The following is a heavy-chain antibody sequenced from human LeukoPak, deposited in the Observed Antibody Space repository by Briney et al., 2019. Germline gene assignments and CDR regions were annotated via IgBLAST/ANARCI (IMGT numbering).Heavy chain of an antibody. V-gene: IGHV3-21*01. CDR3: ARGTGFYDSSGHYYWGYFDS. D-gene: IGHD3-22*01. J-gene: IGHJ4*02. Sequence: GGSLRLSCAGSGFTFSRYSMNWFRQAPGKGLERVSSISSRSTNIFYADSVKGRFTISRDNAKNSLYLQMNSLGAEDTAVYYCARGTGFYDSSGHYYWGYFDSWGQGTLVPVSS. CDR2: ISSRSTNI. CDR1: GFTFSRYS.